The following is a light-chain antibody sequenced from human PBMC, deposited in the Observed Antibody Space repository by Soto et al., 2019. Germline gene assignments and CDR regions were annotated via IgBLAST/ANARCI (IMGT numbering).Light chain of an antibody. CDR3: CSYAGSSTWDVV. J-gene: IGLJ2*01. CDR1: SSDVGSYNP. Sequence: QSVLTQPASVSGSPGQSITISCTGTSSDVGSYNPVSWYQQHPGKAPKLMIYEGTKRPSGVSNRFSGSKSGNTASLTISGLQAEDEADYYCCSYAGSSTWDVVFGGGTKLTVL. V-gene: IGLV2-23*01. CDR2: EGT.